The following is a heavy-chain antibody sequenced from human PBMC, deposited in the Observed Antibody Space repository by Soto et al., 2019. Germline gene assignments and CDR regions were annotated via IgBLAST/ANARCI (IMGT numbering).Heavy chain of an antibody. CDR3: ARGYESRAAAPLDY. V-gene: IGHV4-31*03. CDR1: GGSISSGGYY. D-gene: IGHD3-22*01. CDR2: IYYSGST. Sequence: QVQLQESGPGLVKPSQTLSLTCTVSGGSISSGGYYWRWIRQHPGKGLEWIGYIYYSGSTYYDPSLKSRVTISLNASQNQFSLKQSPGTAADTAVDYCARGYESRAAAPLDYWGQGNLVTVSS. J-gene: IGHJ4*02.